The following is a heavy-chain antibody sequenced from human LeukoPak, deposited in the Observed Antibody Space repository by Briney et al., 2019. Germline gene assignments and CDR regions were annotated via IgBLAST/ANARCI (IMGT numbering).Heavy chain of an antibody. D-gene: IGHD1-26*01. CDR2: IKQDGSEI. CDR3: ARDKAVGPTLLDY. V-gene: IGHV3-7*01. J-gene: IGHJ4*02. Sequence: GGSLRLSCAASGFTFSSYGMHWVRQAPGKGPEWVANIKQDGSEIYYVDSVKGRFTISRDNAKNSLYLQMNSLRAEDTAVYYCARDKAVGPTLLDYWGQGTLVTVSS. CDR1: GFTFSSYG.